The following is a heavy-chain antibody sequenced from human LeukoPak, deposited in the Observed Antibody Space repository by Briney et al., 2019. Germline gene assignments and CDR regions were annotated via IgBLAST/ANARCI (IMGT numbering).Heavy chain of an antibody. V-gene: IGHV3-33*06. CDR2: IWYDGSNK. CDR3: AKGDYDFWSGYLPPIDY. Sequence: GRSLRLSCAASGFTFSSYGMHWVRQAPGEGLEWVAVIWYDGSNKYYADSVKGRFTISRDNSKNTLYLQMNSLRAEDTAVYYCAKGDYDFWSGYLPPIDYWGQGTLVTVSS. J-gene: IGHJ4*02. CDR1: GFTFSSYG. D-gene: IGHD3-3*01.